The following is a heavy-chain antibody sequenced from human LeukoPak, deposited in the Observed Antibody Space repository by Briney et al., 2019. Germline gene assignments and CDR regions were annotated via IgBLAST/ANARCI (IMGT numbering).Heavy chain of an antibody. V-gene: IGHV4-39*01. J-gene: IGHJ3*02. D-gene: IGHD3-16*01. CDR2: IYYSEST. Sequence: SETLSLTCTVSGGSISGSSYYWGWIRQPPGKGLEWIGSIYYSESTYYNPSLKSRVTISVDTSKNQFSLKLSSVTAADTAVYYCASAYYDYVWGSPIPAFDIWGQGTMVTVSS. CDR1: GGSISGSSYY. CDR3: ASAYYDYVWGSPIPAFDI.